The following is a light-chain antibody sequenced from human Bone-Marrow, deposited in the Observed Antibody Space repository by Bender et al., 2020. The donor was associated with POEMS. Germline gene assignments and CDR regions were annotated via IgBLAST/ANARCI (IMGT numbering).Light chain of an antibody. CDR3: QALDSTTTRV. V-gene: IGLV3-1*01. CDR2: EDE. J-gene: IGLJ3*02. Sequence: SYELTQPPSVSVSPGQTASIPCSGAELMNKFVCWYQQKPGQAPVLVIYEDEKRPSGIPERFSASNPGNTATLTISETQATDEADYYCQALDSTTTRVFGGGTKLTVL. CDR1: ELMNKF.